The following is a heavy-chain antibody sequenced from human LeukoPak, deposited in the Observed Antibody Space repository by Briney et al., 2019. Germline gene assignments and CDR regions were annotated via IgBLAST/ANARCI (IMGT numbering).Heavy chain of an antibody. D-gene: IGHD3-22*01. V-gene: IGHV4-34*01. CDR2: INHSGST. Sequence: PSETLSLTCAVYGGSFSGYYWSWIRQPPGKGLEWIGEINHSGSTNYNPSLKSRVTISVDTSKNQFSLKLSAVTAADTAVYYCARHARRITMIVVAHRSRAFDIWGQGTMVTVSS. CDR1: GGSFSGYY. J-gene: IGHJ3*02. CDR3: ARHARRITMIVVAHRSRAFDI.